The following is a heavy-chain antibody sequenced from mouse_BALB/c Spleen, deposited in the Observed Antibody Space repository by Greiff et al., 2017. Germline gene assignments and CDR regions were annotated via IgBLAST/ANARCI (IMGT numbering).Heavy chain of an antibody. J-gene: IGHJ3*01. CDR3: ARNGITTASSWFAY. Sequence: VHLVESGPGLVQPSQSLSITCTVSGFSLTSYGVHWVRQSPGKGLEWLGVIWSGGSTDYNAAFISRLSISKDNSKSQVFFKMNSLQANDTAIYYCARNGITTASSWFAYWGQGTLVTVSA. V-gene: IGHV2-2*02. CDR2: IWSGGST. CDR1: GFSLTSYG. D-gene: IGHD1-2*01.